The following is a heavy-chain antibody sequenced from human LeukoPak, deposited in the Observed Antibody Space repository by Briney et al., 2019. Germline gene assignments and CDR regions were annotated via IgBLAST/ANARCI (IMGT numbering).Heavy chain of an antibody. J-gene: IGHJ4*02. V-gene: IGHV1-2*02. CDR1: GYTFTGYY. CDR2: INPSSGGT. D-gene: IGHD6-13*01. Sequence: GASVKVSCKASGYTFTGYYMHWARQAPGQGLEWMGWINPSSGGTNYAQKFQGRVTMTRDTSISTAYMELSRLRSDDTAVYYCARGGIAAAGDSPDFDYWGQGTLVTVSS. CDR3: ARGGIAAAGDSPDFDY.